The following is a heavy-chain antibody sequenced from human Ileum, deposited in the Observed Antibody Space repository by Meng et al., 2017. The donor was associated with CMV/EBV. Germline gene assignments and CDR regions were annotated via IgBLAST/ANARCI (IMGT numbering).Heavy chain of an antibody. D-gene: IGHD3-3*01. Sequence: GVNGGSFSGYDWTWIRQPPGKGLEWIGEINHRGSTNYNSSLKSRVTISVDTSKNQFSLKLSSVTAADTAVYYCARAARFLVVMFDYWGQGILVTVSS. CDR3: ARAARFLVVMFDY. CDR1: GGSFSGYD. CDR2: INHRGST. V-gene: IGHV4-34*01. J-gene: IGHJ4*02.